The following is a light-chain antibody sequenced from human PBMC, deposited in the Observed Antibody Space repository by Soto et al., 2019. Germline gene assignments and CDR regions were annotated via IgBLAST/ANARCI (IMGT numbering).Light chain of an antibody. CDR2: DVN. CDR3: CSFTGSYTWV. Sequence: QSALTQPRSVSGSPGQSVTISCTGTSSDVGGYNYVSWYQQHPGKAPKFMIYDVNKRPSGVPDRFSGSKSGNTASLTISGLHAEDEADYYCCSFTGSYTWVFGGGTKVTVL. V-gene: IGLV2-11*01. J-gene: IGLJ3*02. CDR1: SSDVGGYNY.